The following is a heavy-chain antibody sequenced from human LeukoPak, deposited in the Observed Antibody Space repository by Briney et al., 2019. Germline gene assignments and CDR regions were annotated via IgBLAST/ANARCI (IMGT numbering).Heavy chain of an antibody. CDR1: GYSFSNYW. Sequence: GESLKISFKGSGYSFSNYWIGWVRQMPGEGLESMGIIYPGDSDTRYTPSFQGQVTISADKSISTAYLQWSSLKASDTAMYYCARLYDSAYNFDYWGQGTLVSVSS. CDR2: IYPGDSDT. J-gene: IGHJ4*02. V-gene: IGHV5-51*01. D-gene: IGHD3-22*01. CDR3: ARLYDSAYNFDY.